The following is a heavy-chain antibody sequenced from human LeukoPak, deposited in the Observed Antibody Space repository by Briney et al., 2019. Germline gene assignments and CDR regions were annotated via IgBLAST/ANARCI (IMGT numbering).Heavy chain of an antibody. CDR1: GFTFSSYA. CDR3: TTGIMTTVVSGVDY. CDR2: IKSKTDGGTT. Sequence: PGGSLRLSCAASGFTFSSYAMSWVRQAPGKGLEWVGRIKSKTDGGTTDYAAPVKGRFTISRDDSKNTLYLQMNSLKTEDTAVYYCTTGIMTTVVSGVDYWGQGTLVTVSS. V-gene: IGHV3-15*01. D-gene: IGHD4-23*01. J-gene: IGHJ4*02.